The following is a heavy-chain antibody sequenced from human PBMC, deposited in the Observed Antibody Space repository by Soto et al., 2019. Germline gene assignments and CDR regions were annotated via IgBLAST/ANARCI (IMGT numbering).Heavy chain of an antibody. J-gene: IGHJ5*02. CDR1: GDSVSESSVS. Sequence: SQTLSLTCAISGDSVSESSVSWNWIRQSPSRGLEWLGRTYYRSKWYNDYAVSVKSRITINPDTSKNQFSLQLNSVTPEDTAVYYCARDWKQWQKNWFDPWGQGTLVTVSS. V-gene: IGHV6-1*01. D-gene: IGHD6-19*01. CDR3: ARDWKQWQKNWFDP. CDR2: TYYRSKWYN.